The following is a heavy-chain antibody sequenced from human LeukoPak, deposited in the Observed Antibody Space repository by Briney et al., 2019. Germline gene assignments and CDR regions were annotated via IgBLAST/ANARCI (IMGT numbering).Heavy chain of an antibody. J-gene: IGHJ6*03. CDR1: GGTFSSYT. CDR3: AKVYTVTTYYYYYYMDV. CDR2: IIPIVGIV. V-gene: IGHV1-69*02. D-gene: IGHD4-17*01. Sequence: ASVKVSCKASGGTFSSYTISWVRQAPGQGLEWMGRIIPIVGIVNYAQKFQGRVTITADKSTSTAYMELNSLRAEDTAVYYCAKVYTVTTYYYYYYMDVWGKGTTVTVSS.